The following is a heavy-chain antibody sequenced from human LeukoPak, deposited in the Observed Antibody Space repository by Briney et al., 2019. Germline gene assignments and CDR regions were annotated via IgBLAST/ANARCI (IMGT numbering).Heavy chain of an antibody. Sequence: GATVNVYCKASGYTFTSYDINWVRQATGQGLEWMGWMNPNSGNTGYAQKFQGRVTMTRNTSISTAYMELSSLRSEDTAVYYCARGRFLEWLYYHPPDYWGQGTLVTVSS. CDR2: MNPNSGNT. CDR3: ARGRFLEWLYYHPPDY. J-gene: IGHJ4*02. V-gene: IGHV1-8*01. CDR1: GYTFTSYD. D-gene: IGHD3-3*01.